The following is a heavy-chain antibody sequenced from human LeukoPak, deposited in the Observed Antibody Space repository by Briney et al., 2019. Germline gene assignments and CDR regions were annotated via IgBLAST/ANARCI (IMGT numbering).Heavy chain of an antibody. Sequence: SVKVSCKASGGTFISYAISWVRQAPGQGLEWMGGIIPIFGTANYAQKFQGRVTITADESTSTAYMELSSLRSEDTAVYYCARVRHYYDSGSYWDDASDIWGQGTMVTVSS. V-gene: IGHV1-69*13. CDR2: IIPIFGTA. CDR1: GGTFISYA. J-gene: IGHJ3*02. D-gene: IGHD3-10*01. CDR3: ARVRHYYDSGSYWDDASDI.